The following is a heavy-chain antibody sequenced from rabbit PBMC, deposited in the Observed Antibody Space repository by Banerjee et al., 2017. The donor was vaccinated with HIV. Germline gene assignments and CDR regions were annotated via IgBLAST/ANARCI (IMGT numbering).Heavy chain of an antibody. Sequence: QEQLEESGGDLVKPEGSLTLTCTASGFSFSSSYWICWVRQAPGKGLEWIACIYAGSSGSTYYASWAKGRFTISKASSTTVTLQMTSLTAADTATYFCARNAGGAGVGYGDYFNLWGPGTLVTVS. CDR1: GFSFSSSYW. J-gene: IGHJ4*01. V-gene: IGHV1S45*01. CDR2: IYAGSSGST. CDR3: ARNAGGAGVGYGDYFNL. D-gene: IGHD3-1*01.